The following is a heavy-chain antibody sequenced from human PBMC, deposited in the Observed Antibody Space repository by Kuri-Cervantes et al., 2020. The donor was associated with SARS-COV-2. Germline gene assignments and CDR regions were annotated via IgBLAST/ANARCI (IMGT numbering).Heavy chain of an antibody. CDR1: GFTFSSYA. D-gene: IGHD1-26*01. CDR2: ISSNGGST. Sequence: GGSLRLSCSASGFTFSSYAMHWVRQAPGKGLEYVSAISSNGGSTYYADSVKGRFTISRDNSKNTLYLQMSSLRAEDTAVYYCATVRWQWEPTSHFDYWGQGTLVTVSS. CDR3: ATVRWQWEPTSHFDY. J-gene: IGHJ4*02. V-gene: IGHV3-64D*06.